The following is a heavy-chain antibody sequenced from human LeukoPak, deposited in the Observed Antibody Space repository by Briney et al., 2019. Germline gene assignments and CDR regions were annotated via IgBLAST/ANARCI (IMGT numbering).Heavy chain of an antibody. CDR2: IYYSGST. CDR1: GGSISSSSYY. J-gene: IGHJ5*02. V-gene: IGHV4-39*01. CDR3: ARHSRGIASNWFDP. D-gene: IGHD6-13*01. Sequence: SETLSLTCTVSGGSISSSSYYWGWSRQPPGKGLEWIGSIYYSGSTYYNPSLKSRFTISVDTSKNQFSLKLSSVTAADTAVYYCARHSRGIASNWFDPWGQGTLVTVSS.